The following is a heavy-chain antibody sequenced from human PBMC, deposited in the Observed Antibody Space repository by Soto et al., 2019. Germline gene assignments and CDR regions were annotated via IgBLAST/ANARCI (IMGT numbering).Heavy chain of an antibody. CDR3: ARAITMVRGVIDGIDV. CDR2: INHSGST. V-gene: IGHV4-34*01. D-gene: IGHD3-10*01. CDR1: GGSFSGYY. J-gene: IGHJ6*02. Sequence: QVQLQQWGAGLLKPSETLSLTCAVYGGSFSGYYWSWIRQPPGKGLEWIGEINHSGSTNYNPSLKSRVTISVDTSKNQCSLKLSSVTAADTAVYYCARAITMVRGVIDGIDVWGQGTTVTVSS.